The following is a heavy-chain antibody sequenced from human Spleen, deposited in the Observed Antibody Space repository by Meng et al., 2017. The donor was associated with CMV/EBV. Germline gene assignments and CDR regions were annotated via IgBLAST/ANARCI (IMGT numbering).Heavy chain of an antibody. CDR1: GGSISSSSYQ. J-gene: IGHJ5*02. CDR2: VYYSGRT. D-gene: IGHD3-22*01. V-gene: IGHV4-39*07. CDR3: ARDPYYDSSGYPGRAFDP. Sequence: SETLSLTCSVSGGSISSSSYQWVWNRQSPGKGLEWIGSVYYSGRTYYKPSLKSRVTMSVDTSKNQFSLRLTSVTAADTAVYYCARDPYYDSSGYPGRAFDPWGQGTLVTVSS.